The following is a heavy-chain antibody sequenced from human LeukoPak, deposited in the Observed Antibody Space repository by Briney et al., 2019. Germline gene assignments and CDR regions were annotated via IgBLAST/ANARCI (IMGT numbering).Heavy chain of an antibody. V-gene: IGHV1-2*02. Sequence: ASVKVSCKASGYTFTGYYLHWVRLAPGQGPEWMGWINPNSGGTKYAQRFQGRVTMTRDTSISTAYMELSRLTSDDTAFYYCARDGFTSSWKDYWGQGTLVTVSS. D-gene: IGHD6-13*01. CDR1: GYTFTGYY. CDR3: ARDGFTSSWKDY. CDR2: INPNSGGT. J-gene: IGHJ4*02.